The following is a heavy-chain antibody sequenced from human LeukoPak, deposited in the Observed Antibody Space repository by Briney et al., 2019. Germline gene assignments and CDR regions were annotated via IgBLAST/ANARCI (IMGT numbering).Heavy chain of an antibody. Sequence: ASVKVSCKVSGYTLTELSMHWVRQAPGKGLEWMGGFDPEDGETIYAQKFQGRVTMTEDTSTDTAYMELGSLRSEDTAVYYCATVPTGDGYNLQFDYWGQGTLVTVSS. D-gene: IGHD5-24*01. V-gene: IGHV1-24*01. J-gene: IGHJ4*02. CDR2: FDPEDGET. CDR3: ATVPTGDGYNLQFDY. CDR1: GYTLTELS.